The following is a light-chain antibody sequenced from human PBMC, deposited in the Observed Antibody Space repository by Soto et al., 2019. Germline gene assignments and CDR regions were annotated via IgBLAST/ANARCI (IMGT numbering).Light chain of an antibody. Sequence: EIVLTQSPATLSLSPGERATLSCGASQTVGSTYLAWYQQKPGLAPRLLIYDASSRATGIPDRFSGSGSGTDFTLTISRLEPEDFAVYYFQHYGSSPWTFGQGTKVESK. V-gene: IGKV3D-20*01. J-gene: IGKJ1*01. CDR2: DAS. CDR1: QTVGSTY. CDR3: QHYGSSPWT.